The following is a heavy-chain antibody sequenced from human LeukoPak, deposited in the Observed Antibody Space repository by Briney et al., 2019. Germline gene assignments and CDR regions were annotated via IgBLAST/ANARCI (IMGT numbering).Heavy chain of an antibody. CDR1: GFTFSSYG. Sequence: PGGSLRLSCAASGFTFSSYGMHWVRQAPGKGLEWVAVIWYDGSNKYYADSVKGRFTISRDNSKNTLYLQMNSLRAEDTAVYYCAKESEGGSSWYLMFDPWGQGTLVTVSS. D-gene: IGHD6-13*01. V-gene: IGHV3-33*06. CDR2: IWYDGSNK. J-gene: IGHJ5*02. CDR3: AKESEGGSSWYLMFDP.